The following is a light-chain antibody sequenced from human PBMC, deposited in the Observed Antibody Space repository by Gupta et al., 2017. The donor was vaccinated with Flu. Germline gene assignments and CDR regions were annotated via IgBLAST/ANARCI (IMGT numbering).Light chain of an antibody. V-gene: IGKV2-28*01. CDR3: MQALQTPLS. J-gene: IGKJ2*01. CDR2: LGS. Sequence: ISCRSSQSLLHSNGYNYLDWYLQKPGPSPQLLIYLGSNRASGVPDRFSGSGSGTDFTLKISRVEAEDVGVYYCMQALQTPLSSGQGTKLEIK. CDR1: QSLLHSNGYNY.